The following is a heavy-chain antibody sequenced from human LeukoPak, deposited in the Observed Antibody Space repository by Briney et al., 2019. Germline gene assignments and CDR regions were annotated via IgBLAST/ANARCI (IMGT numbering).Heavy chain of an antibody. CDR2: IRYDGGNK. Sequence: GGSLRLSCAASGFTFSSYGMHWVRQAPGKGLEWVAFIRYDGGNKYYADSVKGRFTISRDNSKNTLYLQMNSLRAEDTAVYYCAKAEPRSNWGQGTLVTVSS. CDR3: AKAEPRSN. CDR1: GFTFSSYG. J-gene: IGHJ4*02. V-gene: IGHV3-30*02. D-gene: IGHD1-26*01.